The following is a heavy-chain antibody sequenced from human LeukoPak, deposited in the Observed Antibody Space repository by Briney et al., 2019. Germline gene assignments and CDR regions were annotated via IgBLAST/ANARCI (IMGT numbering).Heavy chain of an antibody. D-gene: IGHD6-6*01. Sequence: PGGSLRLSCAASGFTFSTYWMSWVRQAPGKGLEWVANIKQDGNEKYYVDSVKGRFTISRDNAKNSLYLQMNGLRAEDTAVYYCAKIEYSRSSLRYFDYWGQGTLVTVSS. CDR2: IKQDGNEK. J-gene: IGHJ4*02. V-gene: IGHV3-7*01. CDR3: AKIEYSRSSLRYFDY. CDR1: GFTFSTYW.